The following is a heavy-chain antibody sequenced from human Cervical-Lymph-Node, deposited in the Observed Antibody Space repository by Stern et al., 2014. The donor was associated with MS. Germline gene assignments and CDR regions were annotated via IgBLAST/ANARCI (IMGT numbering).Heavy chain of an antibody. V-gene: IGHV3-21*01. CDR3: AREGSGTYQGYYFDY. CDR1: GFSFSDYS. J-gene: IGHJ4*02. CDR2: ISGSSSYN. Sequence: VQLVESGGGLVQPGGSLRLSCAASGFSFSDYSMNWVRQAPGKGLEWVSSISGSSSYNFYADSVKGRFTISRDNAKNSLYLQMNSLSAEDTAVYFCAREGSGTYQGYYFDYWGQGTLVTVSS. D-gene: IGHD1-26*01.